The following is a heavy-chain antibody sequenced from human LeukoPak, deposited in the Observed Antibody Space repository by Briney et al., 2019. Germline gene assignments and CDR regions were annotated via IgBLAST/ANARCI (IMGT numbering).Heavy chain of an antibody. J-gene: IGHJ6*03. CDR3: AKALTKATDYMDV. Sequence: GGSLRLSCAASGFTFSSYAMSWVRQAPAKGLEWVSAISGSGGSTYYADSVKGRFTISRDNSKNTLYLQMNSLRAEDTAVYYCAKALTKATDYMDVWGKGTTVTVSS. CDR2: ISGSGGST. D-gene: IGHD2-2*01. CDR1: GFTFSSYA. V-gene: IGHV3-23*01.